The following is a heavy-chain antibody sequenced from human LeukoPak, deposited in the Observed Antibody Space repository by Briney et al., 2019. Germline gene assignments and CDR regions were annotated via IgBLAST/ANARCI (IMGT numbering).Heavy chain of an antibody. Sequence: GSLRLSCAASGFTFSSYEMNWVRQPPGKGLEWIGSIYYSGSTYYNPSLKSRVTISVDTSKNQFSLKLSSVTAADTAVYYCARDVAAAFDYWGQGTLVTVSS. CDR1: GFTFSSYE. CDR2: IYYSGST. V-gene: IGHV4-39*07. CDR3: ARDVAAAFDY. D-gene: IGHD6-13*01. J-gene: IGHJ4*02.